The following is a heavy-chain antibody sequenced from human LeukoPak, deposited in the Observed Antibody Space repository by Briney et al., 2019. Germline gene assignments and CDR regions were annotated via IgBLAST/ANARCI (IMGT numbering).Heavy chain of an antibody. V-gene: IGHV3-48*04. D-gene: IGHD3-3*01. Sequence: GGSLRLSCAASGFTFSSYSMNWVRQAPGKGLEWVSYISSGSSTIYYADSVKGRFTISRDNAKNSLYLQMNSLRAEDTAVYYCARRYYDFWSGYSYYFDYWGQGTLVTVSS. J-gene: IGHJ4*02. CDR2: ISSGSSTI. CDR1: GFTFSSYS. CDR3: ARRYYDFWSGYSYYFDY.